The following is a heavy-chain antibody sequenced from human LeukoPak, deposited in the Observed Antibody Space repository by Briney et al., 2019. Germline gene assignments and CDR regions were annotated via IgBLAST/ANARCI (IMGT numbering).Heavy chain of an antibody. J-gene: IGHJ5*02. CDR2: IYYSGST. Sequence: PSETLSLTCTVSGGSISSYYWSWIWQPPGKGLEWIGYIYYSGSTNYNPSLKSRVTISVDTSKNQFSLKLSSVTAADTAVYYCARDYGGGDCSSTSCQSRFDPWGQGTLVTVSS. CDR3: ARDYGGGDCSSTSCQSRFDP. D-gene: IGHD2-2*01. V-gene: IGHV4-59*01. CDR1: GGSISSYY.